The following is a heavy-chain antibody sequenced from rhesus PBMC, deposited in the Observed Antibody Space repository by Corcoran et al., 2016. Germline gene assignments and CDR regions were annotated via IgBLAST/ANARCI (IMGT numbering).Heavy chain of an antibody. D-gene: IGHD3-28*01. CDR3: ARDDDYYGSGYYDY. CDR1: GGSISSGYD. J-gene: IGHJ4*01. V-gene: IGHV4-76*01. CDR2: IYGMSGNN. Sequence: QVQLQESGPGVVKPSATLSLTCAVSGGSISSGYDWSWIRQPPGTGLEWIGYIYGMSGNNTHNPSLKKRVTISKDASKNQFSLKLSSETAADTAVYYCARDDDYYGSGYYDYWGQGVLVTVSS.